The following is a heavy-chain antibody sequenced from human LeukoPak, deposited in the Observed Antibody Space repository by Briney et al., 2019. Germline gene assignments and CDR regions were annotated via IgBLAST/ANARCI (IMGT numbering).Heavy chain of an antibody. J-gene: IGHJ6*03. Sequence: MAGGSLRLSCSASGFSFTSYAMNWVRQAPGEGLEWVSSITTGSSYIYYADSVRGRFSVSRDNAKNSLYLEMNSLRAEDTAVYYCARVEATTARSYYYYYMDVWGKGTTVTVSS. D-gene: IGHD1-1*01. V-gene: IGHV3-21*06. CDR1: GFSFTSYA. CDR2: ITTGSSYI. CDR3: ARVEATTARSYYYYYMDV.